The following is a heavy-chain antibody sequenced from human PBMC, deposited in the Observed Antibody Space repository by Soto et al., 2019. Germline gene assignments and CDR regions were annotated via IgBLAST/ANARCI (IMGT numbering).Heavy chain of an antibody. CDR2: IYSGGST. J-gene: IGHJ4*02. CDR3: ARGELEPTIFDY. D-gene: IGHD1-1*01. V-gene: IGHV3-53*01. Sequence: LRLSCAASGFTVSSNYMSWVRQAPGKGLEWVSVIYSGGSTYYADSVKGRFTISRDNSKNTLYLQMNSLRAEDTAVYYCARGELEPTIFDYWGQGTLVTVSS. CDR1: GFTVSSNY.